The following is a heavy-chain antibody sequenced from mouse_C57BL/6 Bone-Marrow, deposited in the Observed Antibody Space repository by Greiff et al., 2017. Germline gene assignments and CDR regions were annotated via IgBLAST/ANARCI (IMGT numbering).Heavy chain of an antibody. CDR1: GFSLTSYG. Sequence: VKLVESGPGLVQPSQSLSITCTVSGFSLTSYGVHWVRQSPGKGLEWLGVIWSGGSTDYNAAFISRLSISKDNSKSQVFFKMNSLQADDTAIYYCARNYIVTSAAWFAYWGQGTLVTVSA. V-gene: IGHV2-2*01. J-gene: IGHJ3*01. CDR3: ARNYIVTSAAWFAY. D-gene: IGHD2-5*01. CDR2: IWSGGST.